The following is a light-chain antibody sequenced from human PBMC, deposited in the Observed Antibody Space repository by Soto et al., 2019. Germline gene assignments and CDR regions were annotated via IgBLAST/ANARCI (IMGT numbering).Light chain of an antibody. CDR3: CTYAGGTTWV. CDR2: EGG. Sequence: QSALTQPASVSGSPGQSITISCTGTSSDVGSYNPVSWYQQHPGKAPKLMIYEGGKRPSGVSDRFSGSKSGNTASLTISGLQAEDEADYYCCTYAGGTTWVFGGGTKLTVL. J-gene: IGLJ3*02. V-gene: IGLV2-23*01. CDR1: SSDVGSYNP.